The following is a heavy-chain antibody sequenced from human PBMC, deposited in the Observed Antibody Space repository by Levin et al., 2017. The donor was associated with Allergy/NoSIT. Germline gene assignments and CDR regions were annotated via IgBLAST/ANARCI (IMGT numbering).Heavy chain of an antibody. Sequence: SCAASGFTFSSYGMHWVRQAPGKGLEWVAVISYDGSNKYYADSVKGRFTISRDNSKNTLYLQMNSLRAEDTAVYYCAKEGYSSSRYFDYWGQGTLVTVSS. CDR1: GFTFSSYG. CDR2: ISYDGSNK. J-gene: IGHJ4*02. CDR3: AKEGYSSSRYFDY. V-gene: IGHV3-30*18. D-gene: IGHD6-13*01.